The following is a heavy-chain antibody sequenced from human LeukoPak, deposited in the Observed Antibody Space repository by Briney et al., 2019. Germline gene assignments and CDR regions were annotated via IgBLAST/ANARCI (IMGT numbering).Heavy chain of an antibody. V-gene: IGHV4-38-2*02. D-gene: IGHD3-10*01. Sequence: PSETLSLTCDVSGYSICTGFYWGWVRQSPQKGLQWIGSIYDKTNYNPSFNTRVSISVDTSKNQFFLNLTSVTAADTAIYYCVREKKFGTPIDGFDNWGQGTMVTVSS. J-gene: IGHJ3*02. CDR1: GYSICTGFY. CDR3: VREKKFGTPIDGFDN. CDR2: IYDKT.